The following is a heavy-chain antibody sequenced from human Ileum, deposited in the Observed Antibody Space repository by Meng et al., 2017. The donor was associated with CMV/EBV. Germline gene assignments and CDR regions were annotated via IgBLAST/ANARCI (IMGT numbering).Heavy chain of an antibody. CDR2: ISGSGDAT. Sequence: VQLLESGGGLIQPGGSLRLSCATSGFTFSSNAMSWVRQAPGKGLEWVSTISGSGDATYYADSVKGRCTISRDSSKNMLYLQMNSLRADDTALYYCSRSRDPYNGFLDFWGQGALVTVSS. J-gene: IGHJ4*02. V-gene: IGHV3-23*01. CDR3: SRSRDPYNGFLDF. CDR1: GFTFSSNA. D-gene: IGHD5-24*01.